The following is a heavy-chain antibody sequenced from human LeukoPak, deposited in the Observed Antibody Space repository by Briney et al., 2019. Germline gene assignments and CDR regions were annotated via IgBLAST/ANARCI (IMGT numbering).Heavy chain of an antibody. J-gene: IGHJ5*02. V-gene: IGHV4-59*08. CDR3: ASEYSSSWRA. CDR2: IYYSGSGST. Sequence: SETLSLTCTVSGGSISSYYWSWIRQPPGKGLEWIGYIYYSGSGSTNYNPSLKSRVSISVDTSKNYFSLKLSSVTAADTAVYYCASEYSSSWRAWGQGTLVTVSS. D-gene: IGHD6-13*01. CDR1: GGSISSYY.